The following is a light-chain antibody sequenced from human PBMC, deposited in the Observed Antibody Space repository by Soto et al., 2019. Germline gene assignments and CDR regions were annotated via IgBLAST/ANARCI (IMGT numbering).Light chain of an antibody. V-gene: IGKV1-5*03. CDR3: QQYDSYSYT. CDR2: KAS. J-gene: IGKJ2*01. CDR1: QTISSW. Sequence: DIQMTQSPSTLSGSVGDRVTITCRASQTISSWLAWYQQKPGKAPKLLIYKASTLKSGVPSRFSGSGSGTEFTLTIRNLQPDDFATYYCQQYDSYSYTFGQGTKVDIK.